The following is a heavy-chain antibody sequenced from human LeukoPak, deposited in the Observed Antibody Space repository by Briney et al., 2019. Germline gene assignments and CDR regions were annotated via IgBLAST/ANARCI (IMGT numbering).Heavy chain of an antibody. CDR2: IYPGDSDT. D-gene: IGHD3-22*01. Sequence: GESLKISCKGSGYSFTSYWIGWVRQVPGKGLEWMGIIYPGDSDTRYSPSFQGQVTISADKSISTAYLQWSSLKASDTAMYYCARLGGDSSGYYYQSPFDYWGQGTLVTVSS. CDR1: GYSFTSYW. J-gene: IGHJ4*02. V-gene: IGHV5-51*01. CDR3: ARLGGDSSGYYYQSPFDY.